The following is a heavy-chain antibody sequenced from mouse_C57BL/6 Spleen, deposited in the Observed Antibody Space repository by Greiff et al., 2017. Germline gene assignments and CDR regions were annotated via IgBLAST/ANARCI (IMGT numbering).Heavy chain of an antibody. D-gene: IGHD1-1*01. J-gene: IGHJ3*01. V-gene: IGHV1-39*01. CDR3: ARQCITAGWFAY. CDR2: INPNYGTT. Sequence: VQLQQSGPELVKPGASVKISCKASGYSFTDYNMNWVQQSHGKSLEWIGVINPNYGTTSYNQKFKGKATLTVDQSSSTAYMQLNNLTSEDSAVYYCARQCITAGWFAYWGQGTLVTVSA. CDR1: GYSFTDYN.